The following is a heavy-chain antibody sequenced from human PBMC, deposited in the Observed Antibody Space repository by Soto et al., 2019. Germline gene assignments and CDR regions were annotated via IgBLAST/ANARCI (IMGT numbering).Heavy chain of an antibody. Sequence: GASVKVSCKASGGTFSSYAISWVRQAPGQGLEWMGWIIPIFGTANYAQKFQGRVTMTVDASTSTAYMELRSLRSDDTAVYYCARGTVAALYYFDYWGQGTLVTVSS. J-gene: IGHJ4*02. CDR2: IIPIFGTA. CDR1: GGTFSSYA. D-gene: IGHD6-19*01. CDR3: ARGTVAALYYFDY. V-gene: IGHV1-69*13.